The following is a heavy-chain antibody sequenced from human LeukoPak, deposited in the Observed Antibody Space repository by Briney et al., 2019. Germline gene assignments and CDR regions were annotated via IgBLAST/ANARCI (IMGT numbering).Heavy chain of an antibody. Sequence: PGGSLRLSCAASGFTFSSYGMHWVRQAPGKGLEWVAVISYDGSNKYYADSVKGRFTISRDNSKNTLYLQMNSLRAEDTAVYYCASQAGGYYDSSGYYPDYWGQGTLVTVSS. D-gene: IGHD3-22*01. J-gene: IGHJ4*02. V-gene: IGHV3-30*03. CDR3: ASQAGGYYDSSGYYPDY. CDR2: ISYDGSNK. CDR1: GFTFSSYG.